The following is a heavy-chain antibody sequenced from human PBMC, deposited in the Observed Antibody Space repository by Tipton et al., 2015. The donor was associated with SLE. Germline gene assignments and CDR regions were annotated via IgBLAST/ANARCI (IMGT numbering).Heavy chain of an antibody. D-gene: IGHD7-27*01. CDR1: GGSISSGGYY. Sequence: TLSLTCTVSGGSISSGGYYWSWIRQPPGKGLEWIGRIYYSGSSYYNPSLKSRVTISVDTSKNQFSLKLSSVTAADTAVYYCARDPNGGYGSFDYWGLGALVTVSS. J-gene: IGHJ4*02. CDR3: ARDPNGGYGSFDY. CDR2: IYYSGSS. V-gene: IGHV4-39*07.